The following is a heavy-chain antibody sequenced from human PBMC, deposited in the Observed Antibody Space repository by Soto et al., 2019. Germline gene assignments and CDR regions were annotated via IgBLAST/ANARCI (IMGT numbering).Heavy chain of an antibody. J-gene: IGHJ4*02. D-gene: IGHD3-10*01. Sequence: QFQLVQSGGGVVQPGRSLRLSCAASGFIFSSYAMHWVRQAPGKGLEWVAVISYDGSNEYYADSVKGRFTISRDNSKNTLYLQMNSLRAEDTAVYYWARGGPYPGASFYYWGKGTLVTVSS. CDR1: GFIFSSYA. V-gene: IGHV3-30*04. CDR2: ISYDGSNE. CDR3: ARGGPYPGASFYY.